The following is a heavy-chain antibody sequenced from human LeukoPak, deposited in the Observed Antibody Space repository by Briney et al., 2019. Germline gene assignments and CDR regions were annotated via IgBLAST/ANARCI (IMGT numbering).Heavy chain of an antibody. CDR2: ISGSGGSI. Sequence: GGSLRLSCAASGFTFSSYAMSWVRQAPGKGLEWVSAISGSGGSIYYADSVKGRFTISRDNSKNTLYLQMNSLRAEDTAVYYCARDEYSSSSFALDYWGQGTLATVSS. V-gene: IGHV3-23*01. CDR1: GFTFSSYA. D-gene: IGHD6-13*01. J-gene: IGHJ4*02. CDR3: ARDEYSSSSFALDY.